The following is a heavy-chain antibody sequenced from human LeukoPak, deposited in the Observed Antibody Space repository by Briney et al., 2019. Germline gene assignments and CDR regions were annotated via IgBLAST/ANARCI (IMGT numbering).Heavy chain of an antibody. J-gene: IGHJ6*02. CDR1: GGSISSGGYY. D-gene: IGHD3-3*01. Sequence: SETLSLTCTVSGGSISSGGYYWSWIRQHPGKGLEWIGYIYYSGSTYYNPSLKSRVTISVDTSKNQFSLKLSSVTAADTAVYYCARESRSGSHLGYYYYYGMDVWGQGTTVTVSS. CDR3: ARESRSGSHLGYYYYYGMDV. V-gene: IGHV4-31*03. CDR2: IYYSGST.